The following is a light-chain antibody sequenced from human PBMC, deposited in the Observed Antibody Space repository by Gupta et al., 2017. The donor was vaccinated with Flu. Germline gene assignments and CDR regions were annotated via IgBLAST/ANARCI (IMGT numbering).Light chain of an antibody. J-gene: IGLJ2*01. V-gene: IGLV3-1*01. CDR1: QLGGKY. Sequence: SYEVTQPPSVSVSPGQTASITCSGDQLGGKYVCWYQQKPGQAPVLVIYQDNKRPSGIPERFSGSNSGSTATLTSSVTQAMDEADYYCQAWDASTDYVVFGGGTKLTV. CDR2: QDN. CDR3: QAWDASTDYVV.